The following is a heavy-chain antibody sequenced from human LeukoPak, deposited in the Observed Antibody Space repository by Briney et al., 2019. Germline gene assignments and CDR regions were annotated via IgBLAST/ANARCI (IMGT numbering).Heavy chain of an antibody. CDR3: ARGVEGSSSTSCHNWFDP. V-gene: IGHV4-4*07. CDR2: IYTSGST. CDR1: GGSISSYY. J-gene: IGHJ5*02. D-gene: IGHD2-2*01. Sequence: SETLSLTCTVSGGSISSYYWSWIRQPAGKGLEWIWRIYTSGSTTYNPALKNRVTMSADTSKNQISLKLSSVTVRDTAVYYCARGVEGSSSTSCHNWFDPWGQGTLVTVSS.